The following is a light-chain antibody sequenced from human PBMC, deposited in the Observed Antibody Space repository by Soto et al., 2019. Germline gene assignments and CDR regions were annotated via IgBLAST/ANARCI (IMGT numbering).Light chain of an antibody. Sequence: DIQLTQSPSFLSASVGDRITITCRASQGISSYLAWYQQKPLKAPELLIYAASTLQSGVPSRFSGSGSGTDFTLTISCLQSEDFATYYCQQYYSFPWTFGQGTKVDIK. CDR2: AAS. J-gene: IGKJ1*01. CDR3: QQYYSFPWT. V-gene: IGKV1-9*01. CDR1: QGISSY.